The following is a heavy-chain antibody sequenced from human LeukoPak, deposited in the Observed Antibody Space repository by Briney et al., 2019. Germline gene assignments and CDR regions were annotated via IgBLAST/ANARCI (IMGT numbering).Heavy chain of an antibody. CDR3: ASGPTWQQLARW. J-gene: IGHJ4*02. CDR2: ISNNGGST. D-gene: IGHD6-13*01. V-gene: IGHV3-64*01. Sequence: GGSLRLSCAASGFTFSNYPMHWVRQAPGEGLGYVSGISNNGGSTYYANSVKGRFTISRDNSKNTLYLQMGSLRAEDMAVYYCASGPTWQQLARWWGQGTLVTVSS. CDR1: GFTFSNYP.